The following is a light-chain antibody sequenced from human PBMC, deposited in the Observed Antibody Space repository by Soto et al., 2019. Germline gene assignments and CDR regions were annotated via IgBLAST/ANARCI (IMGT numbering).Light chain of an antibody. Sequence: QSVLIQPASVSGSPGQSITISCTGTSRDVGGSNYVSWYQHHPHRAPKLLIYEVSYRPSGVPSRLSGSKSGNTASLTISGLQAEDEADYYCSSYTSSNTLEVFGVGTKLTVL. CDR1: SRDVGGSNY. CDR3: SSYTSSNTLEV. J-gene: IGLJ1*01. CDR2: EVS. V-gene: IGLV2-14*01.